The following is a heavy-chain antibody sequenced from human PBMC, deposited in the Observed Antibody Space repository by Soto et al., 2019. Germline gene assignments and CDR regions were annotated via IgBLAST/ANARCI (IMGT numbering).Heavy chain of an antibody. Sequence: GSLRLSCAASGFRFNTYAMYWVRQAPGKGLEWLALISFDGNIKYYADSVKGRFAISRDNSNNILYLQMNSLRPNDTAVYYCARDPYGDYGICDYWGQGTRVTV. D-gene: IGHD4-17*01. CDR2: ISFDGNIK. J-gene: IGHJ4*02. CDR3: ARDPYGDYGICDY. V-gene: IGHV3-30*09. CDR1: GFRFNTYA.